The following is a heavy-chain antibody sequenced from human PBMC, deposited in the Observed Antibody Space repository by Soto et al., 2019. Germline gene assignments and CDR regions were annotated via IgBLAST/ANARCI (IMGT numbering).Heavy chain of an antibody. CDR2: INVYNGNT. CDR3: ARDLGAGLVDY. V-gene: IGHV1-18*01. J-gene: IGHJ4*02. D-gene: IGHD6-19*01. Sequence: QVQLVQSGAEVKKPGASVKVSCKDSGYTFTSYAISWVRQAPGQGLEWMGRINVYNGNTKYAQKLQGRVTMTTDTSTSTAYMELRSLRSDDTAVYYCARDLGAGLVDYWGQGTLVTVSS. CDR1: GYTFTSYA.